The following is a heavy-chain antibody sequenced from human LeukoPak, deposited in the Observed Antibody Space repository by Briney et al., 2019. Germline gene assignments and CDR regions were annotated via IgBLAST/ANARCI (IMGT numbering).Heavy chain of an antibody. CDR3: ARDTGRGGGATTSDY. J-gene: IGHJ4*02. CDR1: GYTFTGYY. V-gene: IGHV1-2*06. D-gene: IGHD1-26*01. CDR2: ITPNSVGT. Sequence: ASVKVSCTASGYTFTGYYIHWVRQAPGQGLELMGRITPNSVGTNYAQKFQGRVTMSRDTSISTAYMELSRLRSDDTAVYFCARDTGRGGGATTSDYWGQGTLVTVSS.